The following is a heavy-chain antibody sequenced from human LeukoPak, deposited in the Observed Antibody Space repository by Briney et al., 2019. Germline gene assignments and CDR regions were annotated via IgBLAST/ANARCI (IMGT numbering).Heavy chain of an antibody. CDR2: ISAYNGNT. Sequence: GASVKVSCKASGYTFTSYGISWVRQAPGQGLEWMGWISAYNGNTNYAQKLQGRVTMTTDTSTSTAYMELRGLRSDDTAVYYCARGLLYYDSSGYYENFDYWGQGTLVTVSS. CDR1: GYTFTSYG. V-gene: IGHV1-18*01. J-gene: IGHJ4*02. D-gene: IGHD3-22*01. CDR3: ARGLLYYDSSGYYENFDY.